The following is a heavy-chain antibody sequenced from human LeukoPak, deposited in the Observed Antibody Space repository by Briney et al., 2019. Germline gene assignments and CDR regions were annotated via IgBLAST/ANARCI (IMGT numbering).Heavy chain of an antibody. V-gene: IGHV4-59*08. Sequence: SETLSLTCTVSGGSISSYYWSWIRQPPGKGLEWMGYIYYSGSTNYNPSLKSRVTISVDTSKNQFSLKLSSVTAADAAVYYCARTYDFWSGYYLYWGERTLVTVSS. CDR2: IYYSGST. CDR3: ARTYDFWSGYYLY. J-gene: IGHJ4*02. CDR1: GGSISSYY. D-gene: IGHD3-3*01.